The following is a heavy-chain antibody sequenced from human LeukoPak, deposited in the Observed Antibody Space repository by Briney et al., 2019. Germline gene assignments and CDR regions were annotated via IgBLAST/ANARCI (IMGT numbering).Heavy chain of an antibody. V-gene: IGHV3-20*04. Sequence: GGSLRLSCAASGFTFDDYGMSWARQAPGKGLEWVSGINWNGGSTGYADSVKGRFTISRDNAKNSLYLQMNSLRAEDTALYYCARVYYYDSSGYLDGLDYWGQGTLVTVSS. CDR3: ARVYYYDSSGYLDGLDY. J-gene: IGHJ4*02. CDR2: INWNGGST. D-gene: IGHD3-22*01. CDR1: GFTFDDYG.